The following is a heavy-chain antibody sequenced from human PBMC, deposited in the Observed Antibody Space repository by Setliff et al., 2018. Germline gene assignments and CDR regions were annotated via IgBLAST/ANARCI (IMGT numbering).Heavy chain of an antibody. J-gene: IGHJ4*02. CDR1: GYTFTGYY. V-gene: IGHV1-2*04. CDR2: INPNSGGT. Sequence: ASVKVSCKASGYTFTGYYMHWVRQAPGQGLEWMGWINPNSGGTNYAQKFQGWVTMTTDTSTSTAYMELRSLRSDDTAVYYCARGGLRGYYFDYWGQGTLVTVPQ. CDR3: ARGGLRGYYFDY. D-gene: IGHD3-10*01.